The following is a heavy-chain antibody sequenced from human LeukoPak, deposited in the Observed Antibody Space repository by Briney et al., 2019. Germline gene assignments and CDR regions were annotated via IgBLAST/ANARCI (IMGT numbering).Heavy chain of an antibody. CDR3: ARDTYSSSWYVPNYFDY. D-gene: IGHD6-13*01. Sequence: SVKVSCXASGGTFSSYAISWVRQAPGQGLEWMGRIIPIFGTANYAQKFQGRVTITTDESTSTAYMELSSLRSEDTAVYYCARDTYSSSWYVPNYFDYWGQGTLVTVSS. V-gene: IGHV1-69*05. J-gene: IGHJ4*02. CDR1: GGTFSSYA. CDR2: IIPIFGTA.